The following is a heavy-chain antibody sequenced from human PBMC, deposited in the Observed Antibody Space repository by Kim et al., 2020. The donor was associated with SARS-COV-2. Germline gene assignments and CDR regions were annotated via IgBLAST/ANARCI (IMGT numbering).Heavy chain of an antibody. CDR2: ISYSGST. Sequence: SETLSLTCTVSGGSISSGTYYWSWIRQHPGKGLEWIGYISYSGSTYYNPSLKSRVTISVDTSKNQFSLRLSSVTAADTAVHYCARDLNYYDMDVWGQGTTVTVSS. CDR1: GGSISSGTYY. V-gene: IGHV4-31*03. CDR3: ARDLNYYDMDV. J-gene: IGHJ6*02.